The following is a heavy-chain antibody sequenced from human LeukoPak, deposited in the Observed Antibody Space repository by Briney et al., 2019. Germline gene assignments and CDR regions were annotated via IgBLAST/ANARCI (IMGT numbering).Heavy chain of an antibody. CDR1: GFTFSSYT. CDR3: ARDSPDYGGKGFDY. CDR2: ISGSGAST. J-gene: IGHJ4*02. Sequence: GGSLRLSCAASGFTFSSYTMSWVRQAPGKGLEWVSAISGSGASTYYADSVKGRFTISRDNSKNSLYLQMNTLRAEDTAIYYCARDSPDYGGKGFDYWGQGTLVTVSS. V-gene: IGHV3-23*01. D-gene: IGHD4-23*01.